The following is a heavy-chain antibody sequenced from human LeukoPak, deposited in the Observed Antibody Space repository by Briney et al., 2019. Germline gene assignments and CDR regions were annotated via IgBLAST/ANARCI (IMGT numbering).Heavy chain of an antibody. D-gene: IGHD6-19*01. J-gene: IGHJ4*02. CDR3: ARVGRGSSGWYYFDY. V-gene: IGHV3-48*04. CDR1: GFTFSSYA. CDR2: ISSSGSTI. Sequence: GGSLRLSCAASGFTFSSYAMHWVRQAPGKGLEWVSYISSSGSTIYYADSVKGRFTISRDNAKNSLYLQMNSLRAEDTAVYDCARVGRGSSGWYYFDYWGQGTLVTVSS.